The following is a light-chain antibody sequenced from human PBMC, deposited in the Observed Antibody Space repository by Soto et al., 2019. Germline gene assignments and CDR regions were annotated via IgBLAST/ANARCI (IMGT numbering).Light chain of an antibody. J-gene: IGKJ1*01. CDR1: HSIGDL. Sequence: DIQMTQSPSTLSASVEDRVTITCRASHSIGDLLAWYQQKPGEAPKLLIYKASYLESGVPSRFSGSGSGTEFTLTISSLQPEDLATYYCQHYSAFSVTFGQGTKVDIK. CDR2: KAS. V-gene: IGKV1-5*03. CDR3: QHYSAFSVT.